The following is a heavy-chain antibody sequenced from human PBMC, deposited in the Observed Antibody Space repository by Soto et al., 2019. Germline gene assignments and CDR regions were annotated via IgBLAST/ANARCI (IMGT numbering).Heavy chain of an antibody. J-gene: IGHJ2*01. CDR2: ISAYNGNT. V-gene: IGHV1-18*01. Sequence: ASVKVSCKASGYTFTSYGISWVRQAPGQGLEWMGWISAYNGNTNYAQKLQGRVTMTTDTSTSTAYMELRSLRSDDTAVYYCARWYYYDSSGHWYFDLRGRGTLVTVSS. CDR3: ARWYYYDSSGHWYFDL. CDR1: GYTFTSYG. D-gene: IGHD3-22*01.